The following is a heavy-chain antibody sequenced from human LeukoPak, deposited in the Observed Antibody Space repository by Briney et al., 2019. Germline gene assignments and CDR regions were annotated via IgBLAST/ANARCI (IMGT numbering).Heavy chain of an antibody. D-gene: IGHD2-15*01. V-gene: IGHV4-30-4*01. CDR1: GGSISSGDYY. Sequence: SETLSLTCTVSGGSISSGDYYWSWIRQPPGKGLEWIGYIYYSGSTYYNPSLKSRVTISVDTSKNQFSLKLSSVTAADTAVYYCARGQGQGMTPFYYYGMDVWGQGTTVTVSS. CDR3: ARGQGQGMTPFYYYGMDV. CDR2: IYYSGST. J-gene: IGHJ6*02.